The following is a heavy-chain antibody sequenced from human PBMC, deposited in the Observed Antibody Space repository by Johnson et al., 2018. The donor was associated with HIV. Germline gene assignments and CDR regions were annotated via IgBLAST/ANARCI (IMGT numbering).Heavy chain of an antibody. Sequence: QVQLVESGGGLVKPGGSLRLSCAASGFTFSDYYMGWIRQTPGKGLEWISYISSRGIPIYYADSVKGRFTVSRDNAKNSLYLQMNSLRAEDTTVYYRASPGVVVVMTRLGHDAFDIWGQGTMVTVSS. V-gene: IGHV3-11*04. D-gene: IGHD3-22*01. CDR2: ISSRGIPI. CDR1: GFTFSDYY. J-gene: IGHJ3*02. CDR3: ASPGVVVVMTRLGHDAFDI.